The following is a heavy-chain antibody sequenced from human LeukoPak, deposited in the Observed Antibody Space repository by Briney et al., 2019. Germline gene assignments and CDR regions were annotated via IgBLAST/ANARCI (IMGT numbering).Heavy chain of an antibody. CDR2: IYYSGGT. V-gene: IGHV4-59*01. CDR1: GASISSYY. J-gene: IGHJ4*02. D-gene: IGHD1-26*01. Sequence: PSETLSLTCTVSGASISSYYWSWIRQPPGRGLERIGSIYYSGGTNYNPSLKSRATISIDTSKNQFSLKLNSVTAADTAVYYCARGRVVGADWGQGTLVTVSS. CDR3: ARGRVVGAD.